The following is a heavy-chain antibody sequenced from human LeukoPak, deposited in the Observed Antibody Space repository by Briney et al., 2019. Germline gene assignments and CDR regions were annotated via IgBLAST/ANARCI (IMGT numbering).Heavy chain of an antibody. CDR2: ITGSGGST. CDR3: ARCRPDSSGSADY. J-gene: IGHJ4*02. CDR1: GFTFSTYA. V-gene: IGHV3-23*01. Sequence: GGSLRLSCAASGFTFSTYAMTWVRQAPGKGLEWISSITGSGGSTYYADSVKGRFTISRDNSENTVFLQMDSLRAEDTAVYYCARCRPDSSGSADYWGQGTLVTVSP. D-gene: IGHD6-19*01.